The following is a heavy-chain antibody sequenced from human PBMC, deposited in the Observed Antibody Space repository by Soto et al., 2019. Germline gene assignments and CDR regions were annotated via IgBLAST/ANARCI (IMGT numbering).Heavy chain of an antibody. Sequence: GASVKVSCKTSGYTFTDYYVHWVRQAPGQGLEWMGWINPNSGVTNYVQKFQGWVTLTRDASVATAYMELNSLKSDDTAVFFCARGVSGWSPFDSWGQGTLVTVSS. J-gene: IGHJ4*02. CDR3: ARGVSGWSPFDS. V-gene: IGHV1-2*04. CDR1: GYTFTDYY. CDR2: INPNSGVT. D-gene: IGHD6-19*01.